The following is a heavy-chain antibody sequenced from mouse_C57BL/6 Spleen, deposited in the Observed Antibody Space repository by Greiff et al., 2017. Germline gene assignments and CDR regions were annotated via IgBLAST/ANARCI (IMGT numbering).Heavy chain of an antibody. D-gene: IGHD1-1*01. J-gene: IGHJ4*01. Sequence: VQLQQPGAELVRPGASVTLSCKASGYTFTDYEMHWVKQTPVHGLEWIGAIDPDTGGTAYNQKFKGKAILTADKSSSTAYMQLRSLTSEDSAVYDCTRETTVVEDYAMDYWGQGTSVTVSS. CDR1: GYTFTDYE. V-gene: IGHV1-15*01. CDR2: IDPDTGGT. CDR3: TRETTVVEDYAMDY.